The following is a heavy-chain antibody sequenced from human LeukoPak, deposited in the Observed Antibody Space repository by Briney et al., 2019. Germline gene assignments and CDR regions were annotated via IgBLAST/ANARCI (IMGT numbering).Heavy chain of an antibody. J-gene: IGHJ4*02. CDR3: ARDRGYYDSSGYTPIDY. D-gene: IGHD3-22*01. V-gene: IGHV3-21*01. CDR1: GFTFSSHS. Sequence: GGSLRLSCAASGFTFSSHSMNWVRQAPGKGLEWVSSISSSSSYIYYADSVKGRFTISRDNAKNSLYLQMNSLRAEDTAVYYCARDRGYYDSSGYTPIDYWGQGTLVTVSS. CDR2: ISSSSSYI.